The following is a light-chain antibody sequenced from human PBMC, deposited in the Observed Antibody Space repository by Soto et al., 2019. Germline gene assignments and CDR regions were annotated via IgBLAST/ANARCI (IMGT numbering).Light chain of an antibody. J-gene: IGKJ4*01. V-gene: IGKV3-20*01. CDR1: QTVRTNY. CDR3: QQYSDSPLT. CDR2: GAS. Sequence: EIQLTQSPGTLSLSPGDRATLSCRASQTVRTNYLAWFQHKPGHAPRLLIYGASSKPTGIPDWFSGSGSGTDFTLTISRLEPEDFAVYFCQQYSDSPLTFGGGTQVEIK.